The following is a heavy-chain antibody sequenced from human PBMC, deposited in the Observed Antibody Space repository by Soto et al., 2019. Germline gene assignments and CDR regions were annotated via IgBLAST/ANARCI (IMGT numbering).Heavy chain of an antibody. V-gene: IGHV4-59*01. CDR1: GGSISSYY. D-gene: IGHD3-3*01. CDR2: IYYSGST. J-gene: IGHJ6*03. CDR3: ARAPWRYYYYYMDV. Sequence: SETLSLTCSVSGGSISSYYWSWIRQPPGKGLEWIGYIYYSGSTNYNPSLKSRVTISVDTSKNQFSLKLSSVTAADTAVYYCARAPWRYYYYYMDVWGKGTTVTVSS.